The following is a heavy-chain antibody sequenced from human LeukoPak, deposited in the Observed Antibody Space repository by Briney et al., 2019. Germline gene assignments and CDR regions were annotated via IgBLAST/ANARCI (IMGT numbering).Heavy chain of an antibody. CDR3: ASSYSGSYYDY. V-gene: IGHV4-59*10. CDR2: IYTSGST. D-gene: IGHD1-26*01. J-gene: IGHJ4*02. CDR1: GGSFSGYY. Sequence: PSETLSLTCAVYGGSFSGYYWSWIRQPAGKGLEWIGRIYTSGSTNYNPSLKSRVTMSVDTSKNQFSLKLSSVTAADTAVYYCASSYSGSYYDYWGQGTLVTVSS.